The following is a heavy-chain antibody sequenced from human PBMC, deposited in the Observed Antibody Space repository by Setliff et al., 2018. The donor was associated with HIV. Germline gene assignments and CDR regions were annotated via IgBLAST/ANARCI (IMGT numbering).Heavy chain of an antibody. J-gene: IGHJ6*02. CDR1: GFTFSSYA. D-gene: IGHD6-13*01. CDR3: ARDCRVGWVFAYGMDV. V-gene: IGHV3-23*01. CDR2: ITSGGST. Sequence: PGGSLRLSCAASGFTFSSYAMSWVRQTPEKGLEWVSIITSGGSTYYADSVKGRFTISRDNSKNTLYLQMSSLRPADTAVYYCARDCRVGWVFAYGMDVWGQGTLVTVSS.